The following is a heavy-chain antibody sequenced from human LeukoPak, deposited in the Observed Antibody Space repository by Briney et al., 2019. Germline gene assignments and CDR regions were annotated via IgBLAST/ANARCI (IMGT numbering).Heavy chain of an antibody. CDR2: IKQDGSEK. J-gene: IGHJ5*02. Sequence: GGSLRLSCAASGFTFSRYWMSWVREAPGKGLEWVANIKQDGSEKYYVDSVKGRFTISRDNAKNSLYLQMNSLRAEDTAVYYCARAPAEYYDFWSGGNWFDPWGQGTLVTVSS. CDR1: GFTFSRYW. D-gene: IGHD3-3*01. CDR3: ARAPAEYYDFWSGGNWFDP. V-gene: IGHV3-7*01.